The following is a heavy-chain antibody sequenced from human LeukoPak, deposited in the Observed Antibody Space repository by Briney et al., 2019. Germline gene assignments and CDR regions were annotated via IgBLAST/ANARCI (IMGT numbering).Heavy chain of an antibody. V-gene: IGHV3-21*04. CDR2: ISSSSSYI. J-gene: IGHJ4*02. D-gene: IGHD1-26*01. CDR1: GFTFSSYS. CDR3: ARDRPYSGSYCFDY. Sequence: GGSLRLSCAASGFTFSSYSMNWVRQAPGKGLEWVSSISSSSSYIYYADSVKGRFTISRDNAKNSLYLQMNSLRAEDTAVYYCARDRPYSGSYCFDYWGQGTLVTVSS.